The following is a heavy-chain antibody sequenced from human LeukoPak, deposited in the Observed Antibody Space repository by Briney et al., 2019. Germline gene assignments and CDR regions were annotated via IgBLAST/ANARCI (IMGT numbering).Heavy chain of an antibody. Sequence: GGSLRLSCAASGFTFSNYWIHWVRQAPGKGLVWVSRINTDGSITSYADSVKGRFTISRGNAKSTLYLQMNSLRAEDTAVYYCASDLTGYSDYWGQGTLVTVSS. J-gene: IGHJ4*02. D-gene: IGHD1-14*01. CDR3: ASDLTGYSDY. V-gene: IGHV3-74*01. CDR1: GFTFSNYW. CDR2: INTDGSIT.